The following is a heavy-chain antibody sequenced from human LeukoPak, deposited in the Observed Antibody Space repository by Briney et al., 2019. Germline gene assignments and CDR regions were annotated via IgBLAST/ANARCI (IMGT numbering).Heavy chain of an antibody. D-gene: IGHD2-2*02. CDR3: ARDPRYCSSTSCYTAFDI. J-gene: IGHJ3*02. Sequence: ASVKVSCKASGYTFTSYGISWVRQAPGQGLEWMGWISAYNGNTNYAQKLQGRVTMTTDTSTSTAYMELRSLRSDDTAVYYCARDPRYCSSTSCYTAFDIWGQGTMVTVSS. CDR2: ISAYNGNT. CDR1: GYTFTSYG. V-gene: IGHV1-18*01.